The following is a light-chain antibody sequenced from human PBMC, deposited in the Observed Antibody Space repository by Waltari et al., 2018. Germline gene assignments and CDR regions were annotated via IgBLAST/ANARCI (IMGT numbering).Light chain of an antibody. Sequence: QSALTQPASVSGSPGQSITIDCAGTSRDIGGYNYVAWYQHHPGRVPKLLIYDVDNRPSGISDRFSGSKSGNTASLTISGLQAEDEADYFCSSYTDSRTGVFGGGTKLTVL. CDR2: DVD. V-gene: IGLV2-14*03. CDR3: SSYTDSRTGV. CDR1: SRDIGGYNY. J-gene: IGLJ3*02.